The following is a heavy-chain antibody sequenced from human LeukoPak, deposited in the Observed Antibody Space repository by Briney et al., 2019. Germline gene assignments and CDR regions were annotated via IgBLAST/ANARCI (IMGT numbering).Heavy chain of an antibody. CDR2: INPSSGDT. CDR3: ARVPRPKYAGGQWDGDY. CDR1: GYTFTVHY. Sequence: GASVKVSCKTSGYTFTVHYMHWVRLAPGQGLEWMGWINPSSGDTNYAQKFQGRVTMTRDTSISTAYMDLSRLRFDDTAVYYCARVPRPKYAGGQWDGDYWGQGTLVTVSS. D-gene: IGHD1-26*01. V-gene: IGHV1-2*02. J-gene: IGHJ4*02.